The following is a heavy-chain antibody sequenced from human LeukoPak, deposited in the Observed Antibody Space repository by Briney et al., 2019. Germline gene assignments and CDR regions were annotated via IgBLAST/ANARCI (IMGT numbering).Heavy chain of an antibody. CDR2: ISSSGSTI. CDR3: ARSGGGTTTFYLDY. V-gene: IGHV3-11*04. Sequence: KSGGSLRLSCAASGFTFSDYYMSWIRQAPGKGPEWVSYISSSGSTIYYADSVKGRFTISRDNAKNSLYLQMNSLRAEDAAVYYCARSGGGTTTFYLDYWGQGTLVTVSS. J-gene: IGHJ4*02. D-gene: IGHD1-26*01. CDR1: GFTFSDYY.